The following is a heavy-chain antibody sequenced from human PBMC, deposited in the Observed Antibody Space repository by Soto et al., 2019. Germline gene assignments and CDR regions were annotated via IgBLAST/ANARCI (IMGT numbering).Heavy chain of an antibody. CDR1: GYTFTNYG. CDR3: SRGTSIADSGDY. CDR2: VSAYNGER. D-gene: IGHD6-6*01. J-gene: IGHJ4*01. V-gene: IGHV1-18*01. Sequence: QVQLVQSGAEVKKPGASVKVSYKASGYTFTNYGINWVRQAPGQGLEWLGWVSAYNGERRYAQRVQARVIMTTDTSTTTAYMELRSLRSDDTAVYYCSRGTSIADSGDYWGQGTLVTVSS.